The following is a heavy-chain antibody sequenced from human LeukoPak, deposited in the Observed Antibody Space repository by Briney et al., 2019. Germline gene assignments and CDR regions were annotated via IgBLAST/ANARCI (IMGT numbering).Heavy chain of an antibody. V-gene: IGHV4-4*09. D-gene: IGHD1-26*01. CDR3: ARRSEWESAFDY. J-gene: IGHJ4*02. CDR1: GGSISSYY. Sequence: SETLSLTCTVSGGSISSYYWSWIRQPPGKGLEWIGYIYTSGSTNYNPSLKSRVTISVDTSKNQFSLKLSSVTAADTAVYYCARRSEWESAFDYWGQGTPVTVSS. CDR2: IYTSGST.